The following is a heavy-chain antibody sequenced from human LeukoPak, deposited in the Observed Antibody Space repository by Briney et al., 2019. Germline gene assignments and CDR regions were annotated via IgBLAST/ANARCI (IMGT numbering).Heavy chain of an antibody. J-gene: IGHJ5*02. V-gene: IGHV3-74*01. D-gene: IGHD3-9*01. CDR3: ASLGTLVP. CDR2: TNTDGSIT. CDR1: GFTFSTYL. Sequence: GGSLRLSCAASGFTFSTYLMHWVRQAPGKGLVWVSRTNTDGSITTYADSVKGRFTISRDNAKNTLYLQMNRLRDEDTAVYYCASLGTLVPWGQGTLVTVSS.